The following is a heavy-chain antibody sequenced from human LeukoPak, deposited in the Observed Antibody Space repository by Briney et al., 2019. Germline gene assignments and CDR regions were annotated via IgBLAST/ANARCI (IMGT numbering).Heavy chain of an antibody. V-gene: IGHV4-31*03. Sequence: PSETLSLTCTVSGGSISSGGYYWSWIRQHPGKGLEWIGYIYYSGSTYYKPSLKSRVIISVDTSKNQFSLKLSSLTAAHTPVYFFARGLGSYLDSWGQGTLFTAS. CDR1: GGSISSGGYY. D-gene: IGHD3-16*01. J-gene: IGHJ4*02. CDR3: ARGLGSYLDS. CDR2: IYYSGST.